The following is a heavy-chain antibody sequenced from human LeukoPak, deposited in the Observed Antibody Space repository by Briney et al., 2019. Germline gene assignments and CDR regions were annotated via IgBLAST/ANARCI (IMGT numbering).Heavy chain of an antibody. Sequence: PGGSLRLSCAASGFTVSDSFMTWVRQAPGKGLEWVSVIYVAGSTYYADSVKGRFTVSRDNSKNTLYLQMNSLRAEDTAVYYCAKELWFGELLSGVFDYWGQGTLVTVSS. CDR2: IYVAGST. CDR3: AKELWFGELLSGVFDY. J-gene: IGHJ4*02. D-gene: IGHD3-10*01. CDR1: GFTVSDSF. V-gene: IGHV3-53*01.